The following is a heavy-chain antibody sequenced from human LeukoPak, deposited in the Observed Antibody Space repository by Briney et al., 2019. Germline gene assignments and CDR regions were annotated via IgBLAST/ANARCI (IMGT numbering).Heavy chain of an antibody. J-gene: IGHJ4*02. CDR1: GYTFTDYY. D-gene: IGHD2-2*01. CDR3: ARWSRCTGTSCYLDY. V-gene: IGHV1-2*02. Sequence: ASVKVSCKASGYTFTDYYIHWVRQAPGQGLEWMGWINPKSGGTNYAQKFQGRVIMTRDTSISTAYMDLSRLRSDDTAVYYCARWSRCTGTSCYLDYWGQGTLVSASS. CDR2: INPKSGGT.